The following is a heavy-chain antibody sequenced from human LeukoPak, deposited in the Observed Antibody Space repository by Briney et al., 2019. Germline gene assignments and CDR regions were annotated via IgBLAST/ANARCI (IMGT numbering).Heavy chain of an antibody. V-gene: IGHV3-11*01. CDR3: ARVYIAEDY. J-gene: IGHJ4*02. D-gene: IGHD2-15*01. Sequence: PGGSLRLSCAASGFTLSDYYMSWIRQAPGKGLEWISYISDSGTTIYYADSVKGRFTISRDNAKNSLYLQMNSLRAEDTAVYYCARVYIAEDYWGQGTLVTISS. CDR2: ISDSGTTI. CDR1: GFTLSDYY.